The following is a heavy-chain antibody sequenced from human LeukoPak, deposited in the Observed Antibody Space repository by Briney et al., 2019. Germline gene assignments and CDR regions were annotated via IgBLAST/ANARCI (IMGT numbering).Heavy chain of an antibody. V-gene: IGHV4-30-2*01. CDR1: GGSISSGGYS. D-gene: IGHD5-18*01. CDR2: IYHSGST. CDR3: ASGGYSYGFDY. Sequence: PSETLSLTCAVSGGSISSGGYSWNWIRQPPGKGLEWIGYIYHSGSTYYNPSRKSRVTISVDKSKNQFSLKLSSVTAADTAVYYCASGGYSYGFDYWGQVTLVTVSS. J-gene: IGHJ4*02.